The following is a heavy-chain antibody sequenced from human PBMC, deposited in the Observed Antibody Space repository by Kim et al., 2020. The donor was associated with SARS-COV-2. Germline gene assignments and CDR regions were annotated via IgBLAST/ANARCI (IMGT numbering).Heavy chain of an antibody. V-gene: IGHV3-66*01. Sequence: GGSLRLSCAASGFTVSSNYMSWVRQAPGKGLEWVSVIYSGGSTYYADSVKGRFTISRDNSKNTLCLQMNSLRAEDTAVYYCARDSEPYCSSTSCYYYYYMDVWGKGTTVTVSS. CDR1: GFTVSSNY. D-gene: IGHD2-2*01. J-gene: IGHJ6*03. CDR3: ARDSEPYCSSTSCYYYYYMDV. CDR2: IYSGGST.